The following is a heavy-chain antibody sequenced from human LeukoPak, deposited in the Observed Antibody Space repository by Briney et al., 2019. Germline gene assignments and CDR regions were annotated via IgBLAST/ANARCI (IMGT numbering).Heavy chain of an antibody. D-gene: IGHD3-3*02. CDR2: INYNGAIT. Sequence: GGSLRLSCTTSGFTFVDYGLSWVRRAPGKGLEWLCAINYNGAITDYADSVKGRFTISRDNAKNSLYLRMDSLRAEDTALYYCARDRLGPSFSVSHFDLWGQGTLVTVSS. J-gene: IGHJ4*02. V-gene: IGHV3-20*04. CDR1: GFTFVDYG. CDR3: ARDRLGPSFSVSHFDL.